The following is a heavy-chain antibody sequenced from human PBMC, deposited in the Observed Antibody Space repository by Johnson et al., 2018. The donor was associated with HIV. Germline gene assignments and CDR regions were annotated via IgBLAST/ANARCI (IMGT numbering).Heavy chain of an antibody. J-gene: IGHJ3*02. Sequence: VQLVESGGGLVQPGRSLRLSCAASGFTFDDYAMHWVRQAPGKGLEWVSGISWNSGSIGYADSVKGRFTISRDNAKNSLYLQMNSLRAEDTAVYYCAKGEGIATRIEHAVDIWGRGAMVTVSS. V-gene: IGHV3-9*01. CDR1: GFTFDDYA. CDR2: ISWNSGSI. D-gene: IGHD6-6*01. CDR3: AKGEGIATRIEHAVDI.